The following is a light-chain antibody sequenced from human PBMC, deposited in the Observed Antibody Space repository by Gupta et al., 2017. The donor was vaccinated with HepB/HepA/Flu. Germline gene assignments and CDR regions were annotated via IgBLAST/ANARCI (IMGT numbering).Light chain of an antibody. CDR2: GNN. V-gene: IGLV1-44*01. CDR3: ASWEDSRSGMV. Sequence: QSVLTQPPSASGTPGQRVTISCSGSSSSIGSNTVNWYQQLPGTAPKPLIYGNNERPSGVPDRFSGSKSGTSASLAISGLQAEDDADYYCASWEDSRSGMVFGGGTKLTVL. CDR1: SSSIGSNT. J-gene: IGLJ2*01.